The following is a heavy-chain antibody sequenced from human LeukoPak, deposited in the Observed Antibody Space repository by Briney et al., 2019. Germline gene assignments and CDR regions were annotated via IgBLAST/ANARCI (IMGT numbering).Heavy chain of an antibody. V-gene: IGHV3-23*01. Sequence: GGSLRLSCAASGFTFSSYAMSWVRQAPGKGLEWVSAISGSGGSTYYADSVKGRFTISRDNSKNTLYLQMSSLGAEDTAVYYCARDLAAAAFNWGQGTLVTVSA. CDR1: GFTFSSYA. J-gene: IGHJ4*02. CDR3: ARDLAAAAFN. CDR2: ISGSGGST. D-gene: IGHD6-13*01.